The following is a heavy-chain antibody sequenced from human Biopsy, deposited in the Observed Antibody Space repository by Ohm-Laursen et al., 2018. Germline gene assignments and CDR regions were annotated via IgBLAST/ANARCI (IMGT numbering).Heavy chain of an antibody. Sequence: ASVKVSCKASGYTFTSYDINWVRQATGQELEKMGWMNPNSGNTDYAQKFQGRVTMTRNTSISTAYMELNSLRSEDTAVYYCARGSFWFGGNYYYYGMDVWGQGTTVTVSS. D-gene: IGHD3-10*01. CDR1: GYTFTSYD. J-gene: IGHJ6*02. CDR3: ARGSFWFGGNYYYYGMDV. CDR2: MNPNSGNT. V-gene: IGHV1-8*01.